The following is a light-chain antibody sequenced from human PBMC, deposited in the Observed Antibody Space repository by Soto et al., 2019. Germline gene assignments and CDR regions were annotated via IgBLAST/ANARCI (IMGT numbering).Light chain of an antibody. CDR1: QSFSTN. J-gene: IGKJ5*01. CDR2: GAY. Sequence: EIVLTQSPDTLSLSPGDTATLSCRASQSFSTNLAWYQQKPGQPPRLLIYGAYTRATDIPARFSGSGSGTEFTLTIIGLQSEDFAVYYCQQYNNWPPYTFGQGTRLEIK. V-gene: IGKV3-15*01. CDR3: QQYNNWPPYT.